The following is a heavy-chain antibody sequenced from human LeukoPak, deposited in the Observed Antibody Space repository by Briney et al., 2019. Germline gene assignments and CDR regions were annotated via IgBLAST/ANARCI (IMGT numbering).Heavy chain of an antibody. J-gene: IGHJ4*02. CDR1: GFTFSSHA. D-gene: IGHD6-13*01. CDR3: ARARDSSWDY. Sequence: GGSLRLSCAASGFTFSSHAMNWVRQAPGKGLEWVSATDDSGDSTIYADSVKGRFTISRDNARNILYLQMNSLRAEDTAVYFCARARDSSWDYWGQGTLVTVSS. CDR2: TDDSGDST. V-gene: IGHV3-23*01.